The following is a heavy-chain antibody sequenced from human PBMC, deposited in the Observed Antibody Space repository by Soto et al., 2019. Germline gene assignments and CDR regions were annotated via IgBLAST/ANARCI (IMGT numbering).Heavy chain of an antibody. J-gene: IGHJ4*02. D-gene: IGHD1-26*01. Sequence: QMQLVQSGAEVKKPGSSVKVSCKASGGTFSSYSINWVRQAPGQGLEWMGEIIPIFGTANYAQKFQGRVTITADETTSTAYTELSGLRSDDTDVYYGARDGGRDSAPIDYWGQGPLATVAS. CDR2: IIPIFGTA. V-gene: IGHV1-69*01. CDR1: GGTFSSYS. CDR3: ARDGGRDSAPIDY.